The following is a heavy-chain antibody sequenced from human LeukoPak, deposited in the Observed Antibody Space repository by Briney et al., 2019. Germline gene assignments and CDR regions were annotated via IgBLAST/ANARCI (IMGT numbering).Heavy chain of an antibody. D-gene: IGHD3-3*01. J-gene: IGHJ6*02. CDR3: AGERYDFWSGHDKGMDV. Sequence: SETLSLTCSVSGSSISNYSWSWIRQPAGKGLEWIGRFYKGGSTKYNFSLKSRVTMSVDTSKNLFSLKLSSVAAADTAVYYCAGERYDFWSGHDKGMDVWGQGTTVTVSS. CDR1: GSSISNYS. CDR2: FYKGGST. V-gene: IGHV4-4*07.